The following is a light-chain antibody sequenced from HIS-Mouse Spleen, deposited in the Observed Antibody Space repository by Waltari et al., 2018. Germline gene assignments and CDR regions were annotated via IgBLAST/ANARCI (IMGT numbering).Light chain of an antibody. CDR3: QQYDNLHRLT. J-gene: IGKJ3*01. CDR2: DAS. CDR1: QDISNY. V-gene: IGKV1-33*01. Sequence: DIQMTQSPSSLSASVGDRVTITCQASQDISNYLNWYQQKPGKAPKLLIYDASNLETGVPSRFCGSGSGTDFTFTISSLQPEDIATYYCQQYDNLHRLTFGPGTKVDIK.